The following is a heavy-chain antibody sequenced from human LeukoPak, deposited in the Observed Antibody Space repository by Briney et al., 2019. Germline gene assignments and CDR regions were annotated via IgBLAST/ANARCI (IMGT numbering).Heavy chain of an antibody. J-gene: IGHJ6*03. CDR2: INWNGGST. D-gene: IGHD4-11*01. V-gene: IGHV3-20*04. CDR3: ARDVYSNYLYYYYYYMDA. CDR1: GFTLDDYG. Sequence: GGSLRLSRAASGFTLDDYGMSWVRHAPGKGLEWVSGINWNGGSTGYADSVKGRFTISRDNAKNSLYLQMNSLRAEDTALYYCARDVYSNYLYYYYYYMDAWGKGTTVTVSS.